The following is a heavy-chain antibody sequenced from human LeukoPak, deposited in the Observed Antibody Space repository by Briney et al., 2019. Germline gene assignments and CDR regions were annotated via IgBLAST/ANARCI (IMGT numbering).Heavy chain of an antibody. CDR2: ISGSGDTT. CDR3: AELGITMIGGV. CDR1: GFTFSSFA. V-gene: IGHV3-23*01. J-gene: IGHJ6*04. Sequence: GGSLRLSCAASGFTFSSFAMNWVRQAPGKGLEWVSIISGSGDTTHYTDSVKGRFTVSRDNSKNTLYLQMNSLRAEDTAVYYCAELGITMIGGVWGKGTTVTISS. D-gene: IGHD3-10*02.